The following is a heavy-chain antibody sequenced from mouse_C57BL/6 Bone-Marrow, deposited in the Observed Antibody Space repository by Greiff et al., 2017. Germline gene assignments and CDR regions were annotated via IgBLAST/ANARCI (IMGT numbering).Heavy chain of an antibody. D-gene: IGHD1-1*01. CDR1: GYAFTNYL. J-gene: IGHJ1*03. V-gene: IGHV1-54*01. CDR3: ARAYGSSDWYFDV. Sequence: QVQLQQSGAELVRPGTSVKVSCKASGYAFTNYLIEWVKQRPGQGLEWIGVINPGSGGTNYNEKFKGKATLTADKSSSTAYMQLISLTSEDSAVYCCARAYGSSDWYFDVWCTGTTVTVSS. CDR2: INPGSGGT.